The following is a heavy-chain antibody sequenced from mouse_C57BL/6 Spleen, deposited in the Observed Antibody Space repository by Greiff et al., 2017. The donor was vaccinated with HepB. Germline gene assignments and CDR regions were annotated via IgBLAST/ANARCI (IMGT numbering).Heavy chain of an antibody. CDR3: ARDGPYYHGSSYNWYFDV. V-gene: IGHV5-16*01. D-gene: IGHD1-1*01. Sequence: KSRFIISRDNAKNILYLQMSSLKSEDTATYYCARDGPYYHGSSYNWYFDVWGTGTTVTVSS. J-gene: IGHJ1*03.